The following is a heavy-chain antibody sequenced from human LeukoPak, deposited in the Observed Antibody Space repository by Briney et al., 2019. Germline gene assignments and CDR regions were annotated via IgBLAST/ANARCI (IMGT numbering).Heavy chain of an antibody. CDR1: GYTFTSYG. Sequence: GASVKVSCKASGYTFTSYGISWVRQAPGQGLEWMGWISAYNGNTNYAQKLQGRVTMTTDTSTSTAYMELRSLRSDDTAVYYCARLEYSSGWYWFDPWGQGTLVTVSS. D-gene: IGHD6-19*01. V-gene: IGHV1-18*01. CDR3: ARLEYSSGWYWFDP. J-gene: IGHJ5*02. CDR2: ISAYNGNT.